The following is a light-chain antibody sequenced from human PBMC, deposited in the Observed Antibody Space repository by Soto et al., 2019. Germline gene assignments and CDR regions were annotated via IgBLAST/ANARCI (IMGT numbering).Light chain of an antibody. CDR1: SSDVGGYNF. CDR3: CSYGGSYTYV. CDR2: DVI. V-gene: IGLV2-11*01. Sequence: SVLTQPRSVSGSRGQSVTISCTGTSSDVGGYNFVSWYQQHPGKAPKLMIYDVIKRPSGVPDRFSGSKSGDTASLTISGLQAEDEADYYCCSYGGSYTYVFGTGTKVTVL. J-gene: IGLJ1*01.